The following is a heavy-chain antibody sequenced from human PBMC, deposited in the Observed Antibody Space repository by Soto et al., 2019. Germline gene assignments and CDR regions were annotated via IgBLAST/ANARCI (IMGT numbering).Heavy chain of an antibody. CDR1: GFTFSSYE. Sequence: LRLSCAASGFTFSSYEMNWVRQAPGKGLEWVSYISSSGSTIYYADSVKGRFTISRDNAKNSLYLQMNSLRAEDTAVYYCARQDTGYSSSWYGGLLDYWGQGTLVTVSS. CDR2: ISSSGSTI. V-gene: IGHV3-48*03. CDR3: ARQDTGYSSSWYGGLLDY. J-gene: IGHJ4*02. D-gene: IGHD6-13*01.